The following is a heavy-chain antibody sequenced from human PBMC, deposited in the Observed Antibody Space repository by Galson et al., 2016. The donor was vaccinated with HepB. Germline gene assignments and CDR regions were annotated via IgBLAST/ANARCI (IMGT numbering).Heavy chain of an antibody. CDR1: GYTFTTYG. CDR2: ISTHSGTT. Sequence: SVKVSCKASGYTFTTYGISWVRQAPGQGLEWMGWISTHSGTTNHAQELQGRITMTTDTSTSTAYMELTNLKSDDTAVYYCVRDRERILDYWGQGTLVSVSS. J-gene: IGHJ4*02. V-gene: IGHV1-18*04. CDR3: VRDRERILDY.